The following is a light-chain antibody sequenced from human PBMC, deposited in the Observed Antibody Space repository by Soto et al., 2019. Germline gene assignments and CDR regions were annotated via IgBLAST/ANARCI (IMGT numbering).Light chain of an antibody. CDR1: SSDVGAYDY. CDR3: DSHTSSNTRV. V-gene: IGLV2-14*03. CDR2: EVH. Sequence: QSVLTQPASVSGSPGQSIAISCIGTSSDVGAYDYVSWYQQHPDRAPKLMVYEVHNRPSGVSNRFSGSKSVNTATLTISGLQPEDEDDDYCDSHTSSNTRVFGTGTKVTVL. J-gene: IGLJ1*01.